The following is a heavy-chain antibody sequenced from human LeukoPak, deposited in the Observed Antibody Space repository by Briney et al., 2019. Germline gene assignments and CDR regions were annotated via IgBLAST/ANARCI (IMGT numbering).Heavy chain of an antibody. CDR3: ATDSSWTQSYYYGMDV. CDR2: MSSSSSYI. J-gene: IGHJ6*02. Sequence: GGSLRLSCAASGVTFSRYALNWARQAPGKGLEWVSSMSSSSSYIYYADSVKGRFTISRDNATNTLYLQMSSLRAEDTAVYYCATDSSWTQSYYYGMDVWGQGTTVTVSS. V-gene: IGHV3-21*01. D-gene: IGHD6-13*01. CDR1: GVTFSRYA.